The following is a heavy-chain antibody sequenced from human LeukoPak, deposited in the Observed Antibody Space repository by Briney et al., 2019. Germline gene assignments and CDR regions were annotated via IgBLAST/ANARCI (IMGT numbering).Heavy chain of an antibody. V-gene: IGHV3-74*01. CDR3: AKGGYDSSGYYDY. D-gene: IGHD3-22*01. CDR1: GFSFSSYW. J-gene: IGHJ4*02. Sequence: GGSLRLSCGASGFSFSSYWMHWVRQAPGKGLMWVSRVNNDGSSTTYADSVEGRFTISRDNARNTLYLQMNSLRAEDTAVYYCAKGGYDSSGYYDYWGQGTLVTVSS. CDR2: VNNDGSST.